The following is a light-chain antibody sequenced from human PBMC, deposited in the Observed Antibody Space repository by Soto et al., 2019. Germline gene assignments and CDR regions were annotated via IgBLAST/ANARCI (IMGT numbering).Light chain of an antibody. V-gene: IGKV4-1*01. CDR1: QSGLYSSNNKNY. Sequence: DIVMTQSPDSLAVSLGERATINCKSSQSGLYSSNNKNYLAWYQLKPGQPPKLLIYWASTRESGVPDRFSGSGSGTDFTLTISSLQAEDVAVYYCQQYYSIPLTFGGGTKVEIK. J-gene: IGKJ4*01. CDR3: QQYYSIPLT. CDR2: WAS.